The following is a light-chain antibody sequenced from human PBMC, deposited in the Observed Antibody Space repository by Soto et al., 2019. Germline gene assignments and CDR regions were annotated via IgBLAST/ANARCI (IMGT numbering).Light chain of an antibody. V-gene: IGLV2-14*01. CDR3: SSYTSSSTPYV. CDR1: SSDVGGYNY. Sequence: QSVLTQPASVSGSPGQSITISCTGTSSDVGGYNYVSWYQQHPGTAPKLMIYDVSNRPSGVSDRFSGSKSGNTASLTISGLQAEDEADYYCSSYTSSSTPYVFGTGTKVTLL. J-gene: IGLJ1*01. CDR2: DVS.